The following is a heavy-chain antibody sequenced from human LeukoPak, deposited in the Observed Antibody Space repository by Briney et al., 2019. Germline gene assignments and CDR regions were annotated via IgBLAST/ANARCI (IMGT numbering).Heavy chain of an antibody. V-gene: IGHV3-30*03. CDR2: ISYDGSNK. CDR1: GFTFSSYG. D-gene: IGHD2-2*01. Sequence: GGSLRLSCAASGFTFSSYGMHWVRQAPGKGLEWVAVISYDGSNKYYADSVKGRFTISRDNSKNTLYLQMNSLRAEDTAVYYCARGAPYGPAMSYFDYWGQGTLVTVSS. CDR3: ARGAPYGPAMSYFDY. J-gene: IGHJ4*02.